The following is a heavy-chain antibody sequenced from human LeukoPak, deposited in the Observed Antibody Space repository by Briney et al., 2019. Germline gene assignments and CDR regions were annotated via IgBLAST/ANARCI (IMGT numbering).Heavy chain of an antibody. CDR1: GDSISSGDYY. CDR3: ARGRDGYNFLNRGEYYYFDY. J-gene: IGHJ4*02. D-gene: IGHD5-24*01. V-gene: IGHV4-61*02. Sequence: SETLSLTCTVSGDSISSGDYYWSWIRRPAGKGLEWIGRISSSGSTNYNPSLKSRVTISVDTSKNQFSLKLSSVTAADTAVYYCARGRDGYNFLNRGEYYYFDYWGQGTLVTVSS. CDR2: ISSSGST.